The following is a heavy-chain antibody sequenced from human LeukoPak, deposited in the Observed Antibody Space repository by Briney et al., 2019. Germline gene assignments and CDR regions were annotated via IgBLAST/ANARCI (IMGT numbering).Heavy chain of an antibody. V-gene: IGHV1-2*02. CDR1: GYTFTGYY. CDR3: ARECGSGSYYSTDYGLDV. Sequence: ASVKVSCKASGYTFTGYYMHWVRRAPGQGLEWMGWISPNSGGTNYAQKFQGRVTMTRDTSISTAYMELSRLRSDDTAVYYCARECGSGSYYSTDYGLDVWGQGTTVTVSS. CDR2: ISPNSGGT. J-gene: IGHJ6*02. D-gene: IGHD3-10*01.